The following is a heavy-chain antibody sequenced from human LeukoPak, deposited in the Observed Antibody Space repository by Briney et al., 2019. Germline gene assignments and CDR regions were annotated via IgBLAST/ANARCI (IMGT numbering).Heavy chain of an antibody. D-gene: IGHD4-17*01. V-gene: IGHV3-23*01. J-gene: IGHJ4*02. Sequence: QTGGSLRLSCAASGFTFSSYAMSWVRQAPGKGLEWVSGINGRGGSTYYADSVKGRFTISRDNSKNTLYLQMNSVRAEDTAVYYCAKTHKTTALDYWGQGTLVTVSS. CDR1: GFTFSSYA. CDR2: INGRGGST. CDR3: AKTHKTTALDY.